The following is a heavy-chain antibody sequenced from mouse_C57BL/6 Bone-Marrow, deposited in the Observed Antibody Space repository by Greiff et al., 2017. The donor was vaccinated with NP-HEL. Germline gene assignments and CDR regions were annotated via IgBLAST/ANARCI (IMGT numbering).Heavy chain of an antibody. CDR1: GYAFSSSW. CDR3: ARSHYGSSWAY. V-gene: IGHV1-80*01. J-gene: IGHJ3*01. D-gene: IGHD1-1*01. CDR2: IYPGDGDT. Sequence: VQLQESGAELVKPGASVKISCKASGYAFSSSWMNWVKQRPGKGLEWIGQIYPGDGDTNSNGKFKGKATLTADKSSSTAYMQLSSLTSEDAAVYFCARSHYGSSWAYWGQGTLVTVSA.